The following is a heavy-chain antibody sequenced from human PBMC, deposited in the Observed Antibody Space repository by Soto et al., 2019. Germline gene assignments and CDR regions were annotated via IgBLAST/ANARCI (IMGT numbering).Heavy chain of an antibody. CDR1: GGSINSGGYY. D-gene: IGHD3-22*01. CDR2: ISYSGST. CDR3: ARLQHDSRGYYPYYFDY. Sequence: SETLSLTCTVSGGSINSGGYYWSWIRQDPGKGLEWIGYISYSGSTYHDPSLKSRVTISVDTSKSQFSLKLSSVTAADTAVYYCARLQHDSRGYYPYYFDYWGQGTLVTVSS. V-gene: IGHV4-31*03. J-gene: IGHJ4*02.